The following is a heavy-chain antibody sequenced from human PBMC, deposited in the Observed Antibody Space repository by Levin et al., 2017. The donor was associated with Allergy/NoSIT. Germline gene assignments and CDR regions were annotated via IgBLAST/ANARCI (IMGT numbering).Heavy chain of an antibody. D-gene: IGHD6-13*01. J-gene: IGHJ4*02. Sequence: GGSLRLSCAASGFTFSSYGMHWVRQAPGKGLEWVAVISYDGSNKYYADSVKGRFTISRDNSKNTLYLQMNSLRAEDTAVYYCAKETYSSSWTGDYWGQGTLVTVSS. CDR3: AKETYSSSWTGDY. CDR1: GFTFSSYG. CDR2: ISYDGSNK. V-gene: IGHV3-30*18.